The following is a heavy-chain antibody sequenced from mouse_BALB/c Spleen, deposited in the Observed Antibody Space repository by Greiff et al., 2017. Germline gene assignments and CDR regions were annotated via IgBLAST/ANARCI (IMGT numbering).Heavy chain of an antibody. Sequence: EVQGVESGGGLVKPGGSLKLSCAASGFTFSSYAMSWVRQTPEKRLEWVASISSGGSTYYPDSVKGRFTISRDNARNILYLRMSSLRSEDTAMYYCASFYYDYEFAYWGQGTLVTVSA. CDR2: ISSGGST. CDR1: GFTFSSYA. D-gene: IGHD2-4*01. J-gene: IGHJ3*01. CDR3: ASFYYDYEFAY. V-gene: IGHV5-6-5*01.